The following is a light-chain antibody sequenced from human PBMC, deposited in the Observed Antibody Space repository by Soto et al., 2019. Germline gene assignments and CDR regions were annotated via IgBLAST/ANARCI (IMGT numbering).Light chain of an antibody. CDR2: AAS. V-gene: IGKV1-39*01. CDR3: QQSYSTPPYI. J-gene: IGKJ2*01. CDR1: QSISSY. Sequence: DIPMTQSPSSLSASVGDRVTITCRASQSISSYLNWYQQKPGKAPKLLIYAASSLQSGVPSKFSGSGSGTDFTLTISSLQREYFGTNYCQQSYSTPPYIFGQGTKLQIK.